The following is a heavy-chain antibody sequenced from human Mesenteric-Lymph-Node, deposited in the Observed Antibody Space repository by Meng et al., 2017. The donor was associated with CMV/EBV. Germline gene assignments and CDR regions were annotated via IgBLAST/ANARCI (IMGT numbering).Heavy chain of an antibody. D-gene: IGHD3-3*01. Sequence: TFTNYGVSWVRQAPGQGLEWMGWISVYHGNTKFAQKVQDRVIMTTDTSTSTAYMELRSLRSDDTAIYYCARDTMDRDFWDDYYPNFDYWGQGTLVTVSS. CDR1: TFTNYG. CDR2: ISVYHGNT. J-gene: IGHJ4*02. CDR3: ARDTMDRDFWDDYYPNFDY. V-gene: IGHV1-18*01.